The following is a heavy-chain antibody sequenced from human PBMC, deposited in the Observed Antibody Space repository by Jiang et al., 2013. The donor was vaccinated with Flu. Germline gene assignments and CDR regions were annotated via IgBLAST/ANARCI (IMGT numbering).Heavy chain of an antibody. CDR3: ARGDYYGSGSSGRWFDP. D-gene: IGHD3-10*01. J-gene: IGHJ5*02. CDR2: ISYDGSNK. Sequence: QLLESGGGVVQPGRSLRLSCAASGFTFSDYVMNWVRQAPGKGLEWVTVISYDGSNKNYADSVKGRFTISRDNSKNTLYLQMNSLRTEDTAIYYCARGDYYGSGSSGRWFDPWGQGTLVTVSS. CDR1: GFTFSDYV. V-gene: IGHV3-30-3*01.